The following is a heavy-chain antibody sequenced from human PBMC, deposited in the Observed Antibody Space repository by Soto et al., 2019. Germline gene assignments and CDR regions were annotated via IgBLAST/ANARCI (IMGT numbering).Heavy chain of an antibody. CDR2: IWYDGSNK. CDR1: GFTFSSYG. Sequence: QVQLVESGGGVVQPGRSLRLSCAASGFTFSSYGMHCVRQAPGKGLEWVAVIWYDGSNKYYADSVKGRFTISRDNSKNTMYLQMNSLRAEDTAVYYCARDHSIAVAGILDYWGQGTLVTVSS. J-gene: IGHJ4*02. V-gene: IGHV3-33*01. CDR3: ARDHSIAVAGILDY. D-gene: IGHD6-19*01.